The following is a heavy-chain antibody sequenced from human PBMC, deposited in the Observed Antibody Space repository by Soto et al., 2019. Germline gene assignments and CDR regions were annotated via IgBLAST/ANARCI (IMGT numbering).Heavy chain of an antibody. CDR3: ARDDVLCDGGSCYGVPMDG. CDR2: IQSGGTT. D-gene: IGHD2-15*01. J-gene: IGHJ6*03. Sequence: GGSLRLSCAASGFTVSSRYMSWVRQAPGKGLEWVSLIQSGGTTYYADSVKGRFTISRDSSENTLHLQMDSLRAEDTAVYYCARDDVLCDGGSCYGVPMDGCGKGTTVTVSS. V-gene: IGHV3-66*01. CDR1: GFTVSSRY.